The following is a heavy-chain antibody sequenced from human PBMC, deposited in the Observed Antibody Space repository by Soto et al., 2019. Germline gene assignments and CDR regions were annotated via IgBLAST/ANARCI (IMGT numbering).Heavy chain of an antibody. CDR2: VSWNGDSL. D-gene: IGHD3-3*01. CDR3: AKDSGYYGNWIDP. CDR1: GFTFDDYA. J-gene: IGHJ5*02. V-gene: IGHV3-9*01. Sequence: EVLLVESGGGLVQPGRSLRLSCVVSGFTFDDYAMHWVRQIPGKGLEWVSGVSWNGDSLGFAGSVKGRFTISRDNAKNTLYLQMNSLRAEDTAFYYCAKDSGYYGNWIDPWGQGTLVFVSS.